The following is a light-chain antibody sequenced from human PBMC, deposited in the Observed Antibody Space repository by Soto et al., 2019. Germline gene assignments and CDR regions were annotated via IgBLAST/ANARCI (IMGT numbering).Light chain of an antibody. CDR1: PSVTNY. CDR3: QQRNIWPPVT. V-gene: IGKV3-11*01. J-gene: IGKJ5*01. Sequence: EIVVTQSPATLSLSTGERATLSCRASPSVTNYLAWYQQKPGQAPRLLIYGAFNRATGIPARFSGSGSGTDFTLTISSLEPEDFAVYYCQQRNIWPPVTFGQGTRLEIK. CDR2: GAF.